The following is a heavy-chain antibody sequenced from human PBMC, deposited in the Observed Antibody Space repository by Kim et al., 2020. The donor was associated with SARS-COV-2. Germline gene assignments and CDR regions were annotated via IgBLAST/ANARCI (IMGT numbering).Heavy chain of an antibody. CDR3: AKPSGYYGSRIPTETQNWFDP. V-gene: IGHV3-23*01. J-gene: IGHJ5*02. Sequence: GGSLRLSCAASGFTFSSYAMSWVRQAPGKGLEWVSAISGSGGSTYYADSVKGRFTISRDNSKNTLYLQMNSLRAEDTAVYYCAKPSGYYGSRIPTETQNWFDPWGQGTLVTVSS. D-gene: IGHD3-10*01. CDR2: ISGSGGST. CDR1: GFTFSSYA.